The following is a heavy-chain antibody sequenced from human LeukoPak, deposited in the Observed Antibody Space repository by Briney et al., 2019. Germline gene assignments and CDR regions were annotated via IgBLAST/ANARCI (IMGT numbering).Heavy chain of an antibody. Sequence: GASVKVSCKASGYTFTGYYMHWVGQAPGKGRAWMGWVNPNSGGTNYAQKFQGRVTMTRDTSISTAYMELSRLRSDDTAIYYCPRGPLLWFGEFLIPFDSWGQGTLVTVSS. J-gene: IGHJ4*02. CDR3: PRGPLLWFGEFLIPFDS. CDR1: GYTFTGYY. CDR2: VNPNSGGT. D-gene: IGHD3-10*01. V-gene: IGHV1-2*02.